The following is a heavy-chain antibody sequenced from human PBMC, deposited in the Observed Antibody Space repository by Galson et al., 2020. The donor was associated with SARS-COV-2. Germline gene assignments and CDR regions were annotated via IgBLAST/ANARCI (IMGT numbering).Heavy chain of an antibody. J-gene: IGHJ4*02. CDR2: IYPGDSDT. V-gene: IGHV5-51*01. CDR3: ARRTTPYSSGWYLGSFDY. D-gene: IGHD6-19*01. CDR1: GYSFTSYW. Sequence: GESLKISCKGSGYSFTSYWIGWVRQMPGKGLEWMGIIYPGDSDTRYSPSFQGQVTISADKSISTAYLQWSSLKASDTAMYYCARRTTPYSSGWYLGSFDYWGQGTLVTVSS.